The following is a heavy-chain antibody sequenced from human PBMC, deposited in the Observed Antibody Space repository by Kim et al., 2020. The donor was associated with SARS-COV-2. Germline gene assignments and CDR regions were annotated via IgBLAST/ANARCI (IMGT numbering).Heavy chain of an antibody. CDR2: IDPSDSYT. V-gene: IGHV5-10-1*01. Sequence: GESLKISCKGSGYSFTSYWISWVRQMPGKGLEWMGRIDPSDSYTNYSPSFQGHVTISADKSISTAYLQWSSLKASDTAMYYCARHSNDGIPLGQWLDWGQGTLVTVSS. CDR3: ARHSNDGIPLGQWLD. CDR1: GYSFTSYW. D-gene: IGHD6-19*01. J-gene: IGHJ4*02.